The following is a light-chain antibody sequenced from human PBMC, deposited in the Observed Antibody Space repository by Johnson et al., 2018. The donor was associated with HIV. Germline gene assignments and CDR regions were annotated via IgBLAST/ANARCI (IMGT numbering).Light chain of an antibody. CDR1: SSDMGNYA. J-gene: IGLJ1*01. Sequence: QSVLTQPPSVSAAPGQKDTISCSGSSSDMGNYAVSWYQLIPGTPPNLLIFKNNERPSGIPDRFSGSKSGTSAPLAIPGLQTGDEADYYCGTWHSSLNGYVFGSGTKVTVL. V-gene: IGLV1-51*02. CDR3: GTWHSSLNGYV. CDR2: KNN.